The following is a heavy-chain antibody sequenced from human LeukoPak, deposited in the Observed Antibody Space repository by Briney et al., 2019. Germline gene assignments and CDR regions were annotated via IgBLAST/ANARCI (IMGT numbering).Heavy chain of an antibody. Sequence: PSETLSLTCTVSGGSVSSGSYYWSWIRQPPGKGLEWIGYIYYSGSTNYNPSLKSRVTISVDTSKNQFSLKLSSVTAADTAVYYCASYSGSYSSVGYAFDIWGQGTMVTVSS. CDR1: GGSVSSGSYY. CDR3: ASYSGSYSSVGYAFDI. J-gene: IGHJ3*02. CDR2: IYYSGST. V-gene: IGHV4-61*01. D-gene: IGHD1-26*01.